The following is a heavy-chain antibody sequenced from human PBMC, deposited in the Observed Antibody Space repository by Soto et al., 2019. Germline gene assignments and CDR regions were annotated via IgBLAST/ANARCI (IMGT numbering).Heavy chain of an antibody. CDR3: ARGAGLTMIVVPAP. V-gene: IGHV4-30-4*01. D-gene: IGHD3-22*01. CDR1: GGSISSGDYY. J-gene: IGHJ5*02. Sequence: PSETLSLTCTVSGGSISSGDYYWSWIRQPPGKGLEWIGYIYYSGSTYYNPSLKSRVTISVDTSKNQFSLKLSSVTAADTAVYYSARGAGLTMIVVPAPWGKGTLVPVSS. CDR2: IYYSGST.